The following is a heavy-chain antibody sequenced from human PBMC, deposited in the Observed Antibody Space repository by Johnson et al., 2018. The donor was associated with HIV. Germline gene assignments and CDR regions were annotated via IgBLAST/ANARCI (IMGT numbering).Heavy chain of an antibody. CDR1: GFIFSDYY. CDR2: ISSSGRTI. CDR3: AREEGTDILTRGDAFDI. V-gene: IGHV3-11*04. J-gene: IGHJ3*02. Sequence: QVQLVESGGDLVKPGGSLRLSCAASGFIFSDYYMTWIRQAPGKGLDSISYISSSGRTIYYADSVTGRFSMSRDIAKKSLYLQMNSLRDEDTAVYYCAREEGTDILTRGDAFDIWGQGTMVTVSS. D-gene: IGHD3-9*01.